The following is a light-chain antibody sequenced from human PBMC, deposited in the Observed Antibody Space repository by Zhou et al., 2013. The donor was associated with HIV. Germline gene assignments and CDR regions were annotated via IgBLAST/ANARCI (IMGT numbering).Light chain of an antibody. CDR3: QQYSAYPRT. J-gene: IGKJ1*01. CDR2: KAS. V-gene: IGKV1-5*03. Sequence: DIQMTQSPSTLSASVGDRVTITCRASQSISTWLAWYQQKPGKAPKLLIYKASSLESGVPSRFSGSGSGTEFSLTISSLQPDDVATYYCQQYSAYPRTFGQGTRV. CDR1: QSISTW.